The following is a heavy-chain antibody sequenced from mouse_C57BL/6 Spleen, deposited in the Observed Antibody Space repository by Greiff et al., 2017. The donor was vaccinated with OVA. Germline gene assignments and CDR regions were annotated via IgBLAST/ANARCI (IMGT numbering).Heavy chain of an antibody. J-gene: IGHJ3*01. CDR3: AVYYGSSYEGLFAY. CDR1: GFNIKNTY. Sequence: EVQLQQSVAELVRPGASVKLSCTASGFNIKNTYMHWVKQRPEQGLEWIGRIDPANGNTKYAPKFPGKATITADTSSNTAYLQLSSLTSEDTAIYYCAVYYGSSYEGLFAYWGQGTLVTVSA. CDR2: IDPANGNT. D-gene: IGHD1-1*01. V-gene: IGHV14-3*01.